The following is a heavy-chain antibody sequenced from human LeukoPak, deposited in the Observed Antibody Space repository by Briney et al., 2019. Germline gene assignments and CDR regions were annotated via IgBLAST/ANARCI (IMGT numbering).Heavy chain of an antibody. V-gene: IGHV4-34*01. D-gene: IGHD3-3*01. CDR1: GGSLSGYY. Sequence: PSETLSLTCAVYGGSLSGYYWSWLRQPPGKGLEWIGEINHSGSANYNPSLKSRVTLSIDKSKNQFSLNLNSVTAADTAVYYCARARRDSGFYKVDYWGQGTLVTVSS. CDR3: ARARRDSGFYKVDY. J-gene: IGHJ4*02. CDR2: INHSGSA.